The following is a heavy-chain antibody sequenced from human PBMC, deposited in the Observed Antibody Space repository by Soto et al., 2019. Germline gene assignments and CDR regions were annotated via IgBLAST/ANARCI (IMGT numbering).Heavy chain of an antibody. CDR2: IIPIFGST. D-gene: IGHD3-3*01. CDR1: GGTFSSYA. CDR3: ARGGLRFLDCAMDV. Sequence: QVQLVQSGAEVKKPGSSVKVSCKASGGTFSSYAISWVRQAPGQGLEWMGGIIPIFGSTNYAQKFQGRVTXTADESTSTAYMELSSLSSEDTAVYYCARGGLRFLDCAMDVWGQGTTVTVSS. J-gene: IGHJ6*02. V-gene: IGHV1-69*12.